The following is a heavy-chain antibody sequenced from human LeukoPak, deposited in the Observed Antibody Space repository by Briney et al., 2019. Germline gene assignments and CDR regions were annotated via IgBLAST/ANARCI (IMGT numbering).Heavy chain of an antibody. CDR1: GFTFSSYA. D-gene: IGHD3-22*01. Sequence: PGRSLRLSCAASGFTFSSYAMHWVRQAPGKGLEWVAVISYDGSNKYYADSVKGRFTISRDNSKNTLYLQMNSLRAEDTAVYYCARAITYYYDLDYWGQGTLVTVSS. CDR3: ARAITYYYDLDY. V-gene: IGHV3-30*01. CDR2: ISYDGSNK. J-gene: IGHJ4*02.